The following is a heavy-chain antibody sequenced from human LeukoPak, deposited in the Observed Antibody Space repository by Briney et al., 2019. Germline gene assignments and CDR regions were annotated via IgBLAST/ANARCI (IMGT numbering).Heavy chain of an antibody. CDR1: GFTFSSYS. D-gene: IGHD4-17*01. Sequence: GGSLRLSCAASGFTFSSYSMNWVRQAPGKGLEWVSSISSSSSYIYYADSVKGRFTISGDNAKNSLYLQMNSLRAEDTAVYYCATLFGTVTTRQTWGQGTLVTVSS. CDR3: ATLFGTVTTRQT. J-gene: IGHJ4*02. CDR2: ISSSSSYI. V-gene: IGHV3-21*01.